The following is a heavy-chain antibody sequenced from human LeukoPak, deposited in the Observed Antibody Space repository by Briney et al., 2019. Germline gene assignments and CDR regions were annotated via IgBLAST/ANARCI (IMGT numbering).Heavy chain of an antibody. Sequence: GGSLRLSCAASGFTFSSYAMHWVRQAPGKGLEWVSVIHSAGSTYYADSVKGRFTISRDNSKNTLFLQMNSLRAEDTAVYYCARGRRDCSGDCYVAFDIWGQGTMVTVSS. J-gene: IGHJ3*02. CDR1: GFTFSSYA. D-gene: IGHD2-21*02. CDR2: IHSAGST. CDR3: ARGRRDCSGDCYVAFDI. V-gene: IGHV3-53*01.